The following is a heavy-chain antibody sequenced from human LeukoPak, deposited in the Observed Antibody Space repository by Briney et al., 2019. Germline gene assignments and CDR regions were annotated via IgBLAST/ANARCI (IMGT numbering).Heavy chain of an antibody. J-gene: IGHJ4*02. CDR3: AKDRRYGDSVRYFDY. CDR2: ISSSGSTI. CDR1: GFTFSSYE. V-gene: IGHV3-48*03. Sequence: PGGSLRLSCAASGFTFSSYEMNWVRQAPGKGLEWVSYISSSGSTIYYADSVKGRFTISRDNAKNSLYLQMNSLRAEDTAVYYCAKDRRYGDSVRYFDYWGQGTLVTVSS. D-gene: IGHD2-21*02.